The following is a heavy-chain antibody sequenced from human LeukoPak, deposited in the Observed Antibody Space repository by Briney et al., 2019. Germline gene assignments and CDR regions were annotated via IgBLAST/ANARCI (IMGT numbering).Heavy chain of an antibody. CDR2: VSSSGTTT. Sequence: PGGSLRLSCVASGFYFNAYLMSWARQAPGKGLEWVSYVSSSGTTTYYADSVKGRFTISRDNGKNLVSLQMNSLRDEDTAVYYCARADRDGNKRFLDWGQGTLVTVSS. J-gene: IGHJ4*02. V-gene: IGHV3-48*02. CDR3: ARADRDGNKRFLD. D-gene: IGHD5-24*01. CDR1: GFYFNAYL.